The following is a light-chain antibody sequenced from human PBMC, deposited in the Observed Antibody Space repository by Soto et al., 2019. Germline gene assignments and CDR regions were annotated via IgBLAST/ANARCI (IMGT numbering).Light chain of an antibody. CDR1: SSDVGGYNY. CDR2: DVS. Sequence: QSVLTQPRSVSGSPGQSVTISCTGTSSDVGGYNYVSWYQQHPGKAPKVMFYDVSERPSGVPDRFSGSKSGNTASLTISGLQAEDEADYYCCSYAGSPRYVFGTGTKLTVL. V-gene: IGLV2-11*01. J-gene: IGLJ1*01. CDR3: CSYAGSPRYV.